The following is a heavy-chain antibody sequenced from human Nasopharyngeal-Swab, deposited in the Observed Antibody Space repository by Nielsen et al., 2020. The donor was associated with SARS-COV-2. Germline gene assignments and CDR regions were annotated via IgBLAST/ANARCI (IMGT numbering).Heavy chain of an antibody. D-gene: IGHD1-26*01. J-gene: IGHJ4*02. CDR1: GDTFTTYG. V-gene: IGHV1-18*04. Sequence: ASVKVSCKASGDTFTTYGLSWVRQAPGQRLDWMGWISLYRGDTNIPQKFQGRITLTTDTSTTTAYMELRSLRSDDTAVYYCARYESRAELYYFDYWGQGTLVTVSS. CDR3: ARYESRAELYYFDY. CDR2: ISLYRGDT.